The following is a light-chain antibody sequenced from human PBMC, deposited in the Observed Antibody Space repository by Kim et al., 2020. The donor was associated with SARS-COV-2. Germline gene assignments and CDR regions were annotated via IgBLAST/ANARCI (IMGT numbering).Light chain of an antibody. CDR2: TSS. V-gene: IGKV1-5*03. CDR3: QHYNGYPLT. Sequence: AGGGYRVSMTYLHHQTSNSWLAWYQQKPGKAPKLLIYTSSTLQSGGPSRFSGSKSGTEFTLTISSLQPDDFATYYCQHYNGYPLTFGGGTKVGIK. CDR1: QTSNSW. J-gene: IGKJ4*01.